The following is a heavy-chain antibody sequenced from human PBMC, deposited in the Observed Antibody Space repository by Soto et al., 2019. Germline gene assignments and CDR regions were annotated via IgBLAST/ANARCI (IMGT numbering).Heavy chain of an antibody. Sequence: TLSLTCTVSGCSISSGGYYWSWIRQRPGKGLEWIGDIHYSGSTFYNPSLKSRVTISVDTSENQFSLKLSSMTAADTAVYYCARGEVLPAASLDYWGQGDLVTVSS. CDR1: GCSISSGGYY. CDR3: ARGEVLPAASLDY. D-gene: IGHD2-2*01. V-gene: IGHV4-31*03. CDR2: IHYSGST. J-gene: IGHJ4*02.